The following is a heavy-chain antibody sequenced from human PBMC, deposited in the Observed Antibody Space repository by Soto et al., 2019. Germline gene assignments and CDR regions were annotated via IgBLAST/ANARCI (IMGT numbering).Heavy chain of an antibody. CDR1: GFTFSSYA. CDR3: VRNYYGSGSYLGPFGY. V-gene: IGHV3-30-3*01. J-gene: IGHJ4*02. D-gene: IGHD3-10*01. CDR2: ISSDGSNK. Sequence: GGSLRLSCAASGFTFSSYAMHWVRQAPGKGLEWVAVISSDGSNKYFADSVKGRFTISRDNSENTVSLQMNSLRPEDTAVYFCVRNYYGSGSYLGPFGYWGQGTMVTVYS.